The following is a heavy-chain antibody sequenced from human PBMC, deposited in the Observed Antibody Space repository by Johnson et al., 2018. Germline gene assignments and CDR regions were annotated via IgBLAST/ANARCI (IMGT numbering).Heavy chain of an antibody. CDR1: GFTFSSSA. Sequence: VQLVQAGGGLVQPGGSLRLSCAASGFTFSSSAMTWVRQAPGRGLEWLSTVSGSGSRTYYDDSVKGRFTISRGNSKNTLYLQMNSLRVEDTAVYYCAKGGPHCGADCEYGMDGWGQGTTVTVSS. V-gene: IGHV3-23*04. CDR3: AKGGPHCGADCEYGMDG. J-gene: IGHJ6*02. CDR2: VSGSGSRT. D-gene: IGHD2-21*02.